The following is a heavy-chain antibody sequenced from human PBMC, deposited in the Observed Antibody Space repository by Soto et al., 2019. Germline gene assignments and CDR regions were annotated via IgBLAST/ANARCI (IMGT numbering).Heavy chain of an antibody. Sequence: GGSLRLSCAGSGFIFSDYYMSWIRQPPGKGLEWVSYIGYGGSPIYYADSVKGRFTISRDNAKRSVYLQMNSLRAEDTAVYYCVRDSSKLALWGQGTLVTVSS. CDR2: IGYGGSPI. D-gene: IGHD6-13*01. V-gene: IGHV3-11*01. J-gene: IGHJ4*02. CDR1: GFIFSDYY. CDR3: VRDSSKLAL.